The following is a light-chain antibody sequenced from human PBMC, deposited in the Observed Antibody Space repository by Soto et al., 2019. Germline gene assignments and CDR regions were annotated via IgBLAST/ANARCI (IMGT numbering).Light chain of an antibody. CDR1: QSPSAAVLSRD. Sequence: EIVLTQSPGTRYLSPGERATLSCRASQSPSAAVLSRDLAWDQHKPGQARRLLSYGASSRATGIPDRFSGSGSGTDFTPTISRLETEYIAVYYGHQSGGSPPTTFGEGKRLEIK. CDR2: GAS. J-gene: IGKJ5*01. V-gene: IGKV3-20*01. CDR3: HQSGGSPPTT.